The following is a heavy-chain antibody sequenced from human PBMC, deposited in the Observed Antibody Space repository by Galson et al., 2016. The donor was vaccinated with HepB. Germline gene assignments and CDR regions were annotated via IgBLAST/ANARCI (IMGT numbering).Heavy chain of an antibody. D-gene: IGHD6-19*01. V-gene: IGHV3-21*01. CDR2: INGFSTYT. CDR3: ARDSYTSGWYLAGYFDS. J-gene: IGHJ4*02. CDR1: GFTYSDYS. Sequence: SLRLSCAASGFTYSDYSMNWVCQAPGKGLEWVSSINGFSTYTKYADSVKGRFTISRDNAQNSLYLEMNSLRPEDTAVYFCARDSYTSGWYLAGYFDSWGQGTLVTVSS.